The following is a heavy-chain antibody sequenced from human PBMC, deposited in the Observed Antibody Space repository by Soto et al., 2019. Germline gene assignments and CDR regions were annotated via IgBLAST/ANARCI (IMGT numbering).Heavy chain of an antibody. J-gene: IGHJ4*02. CDR1: GGTFTSYT. V-gene: IGHV1-69*13. CDR2: LIPMFDIA. D-gene: IGHD2-15*01. Sequence: SVKVSCKXSGGTFTSYTVYWVRQAPGQGLEWVGGLIPMFDIANYAEEFRGRVMITADEATNTASMELSSLTSADTAVYFCARSLGRHPSETPRGHSFGAGSLFPFDHWGQGTLVTVSS. CDR3: ARSLGRHPSETPRGHSFGAGSLFPFDH.